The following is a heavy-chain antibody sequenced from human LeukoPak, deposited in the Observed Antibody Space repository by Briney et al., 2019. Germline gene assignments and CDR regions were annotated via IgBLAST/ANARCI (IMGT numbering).Heavy chain of an antibody. CDR2: MNPNSGNT. CDR3: AAKGGSGSHGLY. D-gene: IGHD3-10*01. J-gene: IGHJ4*02. V-gene: IGHV1-8*01. Sequence: ASVKVSCKASGYTFTSYDIHWVRQATGQVLEWMGWMNPNSGNTGYAQKFQGRVTMTRNTSISTAYMELSSLRSEDTAVYYCAAKGGSGSHGLYWGQGTLVTVSS. CDR1: GYTFTSYD.